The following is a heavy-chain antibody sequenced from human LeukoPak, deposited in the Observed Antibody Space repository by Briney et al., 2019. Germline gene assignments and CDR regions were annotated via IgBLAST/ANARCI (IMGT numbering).Heavy chain of an antibody. CDR3: ARGLHIVVVTAIDY. Sequence: GGSLRLSCAASGFTFDDYAMHWVRQAPGKGLEWVSLISWDGGSTYYADSVKGRFTISRDNSKNSLYLQMNSLRAEDTAVYYCARGLHIVVVTAIDYWGQGTLVTVSS. D-gene: IGHD2-21*02. J-gene: IGHJ4*02. CDR1: GFTFDDYA. V-gene: IGHV3-43D*03. CDR2: ISWDGGST.